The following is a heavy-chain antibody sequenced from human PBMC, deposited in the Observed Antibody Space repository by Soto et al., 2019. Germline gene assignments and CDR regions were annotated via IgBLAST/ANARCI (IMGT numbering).Heavy chain of an antibody. D-gene: IGHD4-17*01. CDR1: GGTFSSYA. CDR3: ARWMTTVANYYSYGMDV. V-gene: IGHV1-69*01. J-gene: IGHJ6*02. CDR2: IIPIFGTA. Sequence: QVQLVQSGAEVKKPGSSVKVSCKASGGTFSSYAISWVRQAPGQGLEWMGGIIPIFGTANYAQKFQGRVTITADESPSTAYMELSSLRSEDTAVYYCARWMTTVANYYSYGMDVWGQGTTVTVS.